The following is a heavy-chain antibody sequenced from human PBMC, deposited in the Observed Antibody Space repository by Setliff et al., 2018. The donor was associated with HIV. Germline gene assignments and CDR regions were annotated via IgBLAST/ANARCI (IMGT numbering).Heavy chain of an antibody. J-gene: IGHJ2*01. CDR3: ARVRSNYAGYWYFDL. V-gene: IGHV3-21*01. CDR2: ITSNLNYK. CDR1: GFSFSRYT. Sequence: PGGSLRLSCVASGFSFSRYTMMWVPQTPGKGLEWVSSITSNLNYKYYADSVKGRFTISRDNSKNTLYLQMNSLRAEDTAGYYCARVRSNYAGYWYFDLWGRGTLVTVSS. D-gene: IGHD4-4*01.